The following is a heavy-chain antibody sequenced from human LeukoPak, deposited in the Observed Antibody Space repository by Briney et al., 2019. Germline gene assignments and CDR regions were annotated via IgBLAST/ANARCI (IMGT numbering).Heavy chain of an antibody. J-gene: IGHJ6*03. V-gene: IGHV3-23*01. Sequence: PGGSLRLSCAASGFTFSNYAMNWVRQAPGRGLEWVASFSDSGGTTYHADSVKGRFTISRDNSKNTLYLQMNSLRLEDTAVYYCANGNRCTSPNCLGYYYFYMDVWGKGTTVTVSS. CDR2: FSDSGGTT. CDR3: ANGNRCTSPNCLGYYYFYMDV. CDR1: GFTFSNYA. D-gene: IGHD2-8*01.